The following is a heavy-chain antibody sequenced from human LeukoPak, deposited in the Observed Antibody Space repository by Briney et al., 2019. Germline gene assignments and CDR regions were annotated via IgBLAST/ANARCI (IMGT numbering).Heavy chain of an antibody. V-gene: IGHV4-4*09. CDR3: ARRTVVADDAFDI. CDR2: IYTSGST. CDR1: GGSISSYY. Sequence: SETLSLTCTVSGGSISSYYWSWIRQPPGTGLGWIGYIYTSGSTNYNPSLKSRVTISVDTSKNQFSLKLSSVTAADTAVYYCARRTVVADDAFDIWGQGTMVTVSS. D-gene: IGHD2-15*01. J-gene: IGHJ3*02.